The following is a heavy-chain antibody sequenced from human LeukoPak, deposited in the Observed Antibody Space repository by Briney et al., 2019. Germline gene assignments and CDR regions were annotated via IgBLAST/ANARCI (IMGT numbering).Heavy chain of an antibody. CDR3: ARDALYYYDSSGYYQYNWFDP. D-gene: IGHD3-22*01. J-gene: IGHJ5*02. CDR2: IYHSGST. V-gene: IGHV4-39*07. Sequence: SETLSLTCTVSGGSISSSSYYWGWIRQPPGKGLEWIGSIYHSGSTYYNPSLKSRVTISVDTSKNQFSLKLSSVTAADTAVYYCARDALYYYDSSGYYQYNWFDPWGQGTLVTVSS. CDR1: GGSISSSSYY.